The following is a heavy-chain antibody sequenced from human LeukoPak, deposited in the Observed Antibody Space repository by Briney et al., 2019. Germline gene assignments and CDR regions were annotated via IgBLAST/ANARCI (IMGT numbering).Heavy chain of an antibody. CDR2: IYYSGST. J-gene: IGHJ5*02. V-gene: IGHV4-39*01. CDR3: ARRGYSYGS. D-gene: IGHD5-18*01. Sequence: GSLRLSCAASGFTFSSYAMSWVRQAPGKGLEWIGSIYYSGSTYYNPSLKSRVTISVDTSKNQFSLKLSSVTAADTAVYYCARRGYSYGSWGQGTLVTVSS. CDR1: GFTFSSYA.